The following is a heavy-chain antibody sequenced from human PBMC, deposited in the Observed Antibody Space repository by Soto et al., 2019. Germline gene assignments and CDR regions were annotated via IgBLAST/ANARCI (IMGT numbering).Heavy chain of an antibody. D-gene: IGHD3-9*01. CDR3: TTGIYYDIFTGYHNVAY. CDR1: GFNLSHPW. Sequence: GGSLRLSCVASGFNLSHPWMTWVRQAAGKGLGWVGRIKSKTDGGTADYAAPVKGRATISRDDSKNTVYLQMNSLKTEDTAVYYCTTGIYYDIFTGYHNVAYLGQGALVTVSS. V-gene: IGHV3-15*01. J-gene: IGHJ4*02. CDR2: IKSKTDGGTA.